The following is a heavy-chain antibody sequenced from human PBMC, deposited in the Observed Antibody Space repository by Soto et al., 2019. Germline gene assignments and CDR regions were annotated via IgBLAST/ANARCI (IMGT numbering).Heavy chain of an antibody. D-gene: IGHD5-18*01. J-gene: IGHJ4*02. CDR2: ISGSGATK. CDR3: ARAIRGFSYVVDY. CDR1: GFTFSSHS. V-gene: IGHV3-48*02. Sequence: PGGSLRLSCAASGFTFSSHSINWVRRAPGKGLEWVSYISGSGATKYYADSVKGRFTISRGNARNSLYLQTSSLSDEDTAVYYCARAIRGFSYVVDYWGQGTLVTVSS.